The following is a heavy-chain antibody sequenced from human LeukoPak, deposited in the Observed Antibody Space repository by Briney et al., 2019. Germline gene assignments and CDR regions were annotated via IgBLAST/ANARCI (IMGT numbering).Heavy chain of an antibody. CDR2: IHSGGSPI. J-gene: IGHJ3*02. Sequence: GGSLRLSCAASGFTFSDYYMSWIRQAPGKGLEWVSYIHSGGSPIYYADSVKGRFTISRDNAKKSLYLQMNSLRAEDTAVYYCVRAVPAAILGAFDIWGQGTMATVSS. CDR1: GFTFSDYY. D-gene: IGHD2-2*02. V-gene: IGHV3-11*04. CDR3: VRAVPAAILGAFDI.